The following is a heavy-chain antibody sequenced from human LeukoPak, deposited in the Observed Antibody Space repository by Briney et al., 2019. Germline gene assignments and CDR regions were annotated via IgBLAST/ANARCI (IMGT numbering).Heavy chain of an antibody. Sequence: SETLSLTCTVSGGSISGYYWGWIRQPPGKGLEWIGSIYYSGSTYYNPSLKSRVTISVDTSKNQFSLKLSSVTAADTAVYYCQVLAATRTVFDYWGQGTLVTVSS. CDR3: QVLAATRTVFDY. CDR2: IYYSGST. V-gene: IGHV4-39*01. CDR1: GGSISGYY. J-gene: IGHJ4*02. D-gene: IGHD2-15*01.